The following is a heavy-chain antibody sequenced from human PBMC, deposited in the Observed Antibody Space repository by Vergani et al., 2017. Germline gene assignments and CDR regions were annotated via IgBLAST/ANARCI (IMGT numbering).Heavy chain of an antibody. CDR1: GGTFSSYA. Sequence: QVQLVQSGAEVKKPGSSVKVSCKASGGTFSSYAISWVRQAPGQGLEWMGGIIPIFGTANYAQKVQGRVTIPADESTSTAYMELSSLRSEDTAVYYCARALSHRSTSCYMAYWGQGTLVTVSS. CDR3: ARALSHRSTSCYMAY. J-gene: IGHJ4*02. V-gene: IGHV1-69*01. D-gene: IGHD2-2*02. CDR2: IIPIFGTA.